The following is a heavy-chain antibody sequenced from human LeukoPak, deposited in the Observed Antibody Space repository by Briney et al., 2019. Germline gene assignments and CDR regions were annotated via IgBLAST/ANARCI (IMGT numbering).Heavy chain of an antibody. CDR2: IYYTGTT. D-gene: IGHD6-6*01. J-gene: IGHJ6*03. V-gene: IGHV4-39*02. Sequence: SETLSLICSVSGGSISSGSHYWGWIRQPPGKGLEWIASIYYTGTTYYNLSLKSRVTMSVDTSKNHFSLNLDSVTAADTAVYYCARDVRRSSSSANSYYYYMDVWGKGTTVTVSS. CDR1: GGSISSGSHY. CDR3: ARDVRRSSSSANSYYYYMDV.